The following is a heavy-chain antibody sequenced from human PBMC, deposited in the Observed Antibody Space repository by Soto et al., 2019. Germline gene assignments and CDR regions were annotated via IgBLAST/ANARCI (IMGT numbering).Heavy chain of an antibody. CDR3: ASLYVVIDDIDWFDL. V-gene: IGHV5-51*01. J-gene: IGHJ5*02. CDR2: IFPADSDT. D-gene: IGHD2-21*01. CDR1: GYNFDTSW. Sequence: VESLKLSCKVSGYNFDTSWIGWVRQMPGKGLEWMGIIFPADSDTRYSPSFQGQVTLSVDKSISTAFLQWSSLRASDTAIYYCASLYVVIDDIDWFDLWGQGSQVTVSS.